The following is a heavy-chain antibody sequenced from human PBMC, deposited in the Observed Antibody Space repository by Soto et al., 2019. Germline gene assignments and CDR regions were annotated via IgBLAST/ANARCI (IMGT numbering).Heavy chain of an antibody. Sequence: SETLSLTCTVSGGSISTGDYYWSWVRQPPGKGLEWIGYIYNSGRTYSNPSLKSRVTISVDTSKNQFSLKLSSVTAADTAVYYCARYGEPAYYDFWSGYLNWFDPWGQGTLVTVSS. CDR2: IYNSGRT. J-gene: IGHJ5*02. D-gene: IGHD3-3*01. CDR3: ARYGEPAYYDFWSGYLNWFDP. V-gene: IGHV4-30-4*01. CDR1: GGSISTGDYY.